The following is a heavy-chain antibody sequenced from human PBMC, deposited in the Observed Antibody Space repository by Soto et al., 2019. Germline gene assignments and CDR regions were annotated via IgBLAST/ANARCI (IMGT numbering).Heavy chain of an antibody. V-gene: IGHV3-48*02. CDR2: ISSSSSTI. Sequence: GGSLRLSCAASGFTFSSYSMNWVRQAPGKGLEWVSYISSSSSTIYYADSVKGRFTISRDNAKNSLYLQMNSLRDEDTAVYYCARDCVSSTSCYYYGMDVWGQGTTVTVSS. J-gene: IGHJ6*02. D-gene: IGHD2-2*01. CDR3: ARDCVSSTSCYYYGMDV. CDR1: GFTFSSYS.